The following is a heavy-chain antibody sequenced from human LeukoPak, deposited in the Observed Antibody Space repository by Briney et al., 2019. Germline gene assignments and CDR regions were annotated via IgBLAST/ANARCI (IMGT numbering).Heavy chain of an antibody. D-gene: IGHD5-24*01. CDR2: IYYSGST. V-gene: IGHV4-39*07. J-gene: IGHJ4*02. Sequence: LRLSCAASGFTFSSYEMNWVRQPPGKGLEWIGSIYYSGSTYYNPSLKSRVTISVDTSKNQFSLKLSSVTAADTAVYYCARVPPLWLQRNVAFDYWGQGTLVTVSS. CDR1: GFTFSSYE. CDR3: ARVPPLWLQRNVAFDY.